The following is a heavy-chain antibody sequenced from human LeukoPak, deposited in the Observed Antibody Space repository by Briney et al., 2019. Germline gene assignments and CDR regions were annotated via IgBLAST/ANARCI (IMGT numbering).Heavy chain of an antibody. Sequence: PSETLSLTCTVSGGSISSYYWSWIRQPAGKGLEWIGRIYTSGSTNYNPSLKSRVTMSVDTSKNQFSPKLSSVTAADTAVYYCAREFWAAPSENWFDPWGQGTLVTVSS. J-gene: IGHJ5*02. CDR3: AREFWAAPSENWFDP. D-gene: IGHD3/OR15-3a*01. CDR2: IYTSGST. V-gene: IGHV4-4*07. CDR1: GGSISSYY.